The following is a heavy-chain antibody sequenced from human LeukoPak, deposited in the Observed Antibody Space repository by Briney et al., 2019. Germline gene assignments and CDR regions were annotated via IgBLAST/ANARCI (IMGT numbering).Heavy chain of an antibody. CDR3: ARDGPGIAVAGHFDY. CDR1: GFTVSSNY. J-gene: IGHJ4*02. V-gene: IGHV3-53*05. CDR2: IYSGGST. D-gene: IGHD6-19*01. Sequence: GGSLRLSCAASGFTVSSNYMSWVRQAPGKGLEWVSVIYSGGSTYYADSVKGRFTISRDNSKNTLYLQMNSLRVEDTALYYCARDGPGIAVAGHFDYWGQGTLVTVSS.